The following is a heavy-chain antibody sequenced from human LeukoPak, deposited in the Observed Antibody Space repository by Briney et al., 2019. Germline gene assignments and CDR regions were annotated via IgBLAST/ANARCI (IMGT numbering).Heavy chain of an antibody. V-gene: IGHV3-23*01. CDR2: ISSSGGST. D-gene: IGHD3-3*01. CDR3: TTDLVSGYYY. CDR1: GFTFSSYA. J-gene: IGHJ4*02. Sequence: GGSLRLSCAASGFTFSSYAMSWVRQAPGKGLEWVSVISSSGGSTYYAAPVKGRFTISRDDSKNTLYLQMSSLKTEDTAVYYCTTDLVSGYYYWGQGTLVTVSS.